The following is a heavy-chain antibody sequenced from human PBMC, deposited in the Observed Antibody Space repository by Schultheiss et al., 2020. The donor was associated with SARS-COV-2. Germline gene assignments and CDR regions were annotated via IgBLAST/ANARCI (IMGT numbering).Heavy chain of an antibody. J-gene: IGHJ4*02. CDR1: GFTFSSSW. CDR3: ARDVAVGFFDY. Sequence: GGSLRLSCAASGFTFSSSWMNWVRQAPGKGLEWVANIKQDGSEKYYVDSVKGRFTISRDNAKNSLYLQMNSLRAEDTAVYYCARDVAVGFFDYWGQGTLVTVSS. D-gene: IGHD4-23*01. CDR2: IKQDGSEK. V-gene: IGHV3-7*03.